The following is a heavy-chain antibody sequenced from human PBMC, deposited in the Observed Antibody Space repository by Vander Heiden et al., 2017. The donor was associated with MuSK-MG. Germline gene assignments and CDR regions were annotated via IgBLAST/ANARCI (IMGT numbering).Heavy chain of an antibody. CDR1: GYSISSAYY. CDR2: IYHSGST. Sequence: QVHLQESRPGLVKPSETLSLTCTVSGYSISSAYYWGLIRQPPGKGLEWIGSIYHSGSTYDNPSLKSRVTISVDTAKNQFSMKMSSVTAADTAVYYGAREGMNDAFDIWGQGTMVTDYS. CDR3: AREGMNDAFDI. J-gene: IGHJ3*02. V-gene: IGHV4-38-2*02.